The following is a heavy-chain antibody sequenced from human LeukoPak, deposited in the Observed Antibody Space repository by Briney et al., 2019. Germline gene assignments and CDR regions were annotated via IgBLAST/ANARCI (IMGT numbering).Heavy chain of an antibody. V-gene: IGHV1-2*06. CDR3: AKAKPQGSDRDFDY. D-gene: IGHD1-14*01. J-gene: IGHJ4*02. Sequence: ASVNVSCKPSGYTFTVYYMHWVRQAPGQGLEWMGRINPNSGDTNYAQKFQGRVTMTGDTSITTAYMELNSLRSDDTAVYYCAKAKPQGSDRDFDYWGQGTLVTVSS. CDR2: INPNSGDT. CDR1: GYTFTVYY.